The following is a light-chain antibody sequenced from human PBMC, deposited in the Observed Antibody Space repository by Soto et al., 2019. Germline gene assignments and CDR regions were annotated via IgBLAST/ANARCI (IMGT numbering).Light chain of an antibody. J-gene: IGKJ1*01. CDR2: DVS. Sequence: DIQMTQSPSTPSASLGDKGTITCPSSHSIKRFLAWYQQKPGKAPNLLIYDVSSLGSGVPSRFSGSGSGTEFTLTISSLQPDDFATYYCQHYNDYVVWTFGQGTKVDIK. CDR1: HSIKRF. CDR3: QHYNDYVVWT. V-gene: IGKV1-5*01.